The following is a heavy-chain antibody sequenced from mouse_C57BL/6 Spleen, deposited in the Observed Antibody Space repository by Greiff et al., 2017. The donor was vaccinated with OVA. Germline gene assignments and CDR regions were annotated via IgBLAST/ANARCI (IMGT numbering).Heavy chain of an antibody. J-gene: IGHJ1*03. CDR3: ARGDYGSRRGYFDV. V-gene: IGHV1-26*01. CDR2: INPNNGGT. D-gene: IGHD1-1*01. Sequence: VQLQQSGPELVKPGASVKISCKASGYTFTDYYMNWVKQSHGKSLEWIGDINPNNGGTSYNQKFKGKATLTVDKSSSTAYMELRSLTSEDSAVYYCARGDYGSRRGYFDVWGTGTTVTVSS. CDR1: GYTFTDYY.